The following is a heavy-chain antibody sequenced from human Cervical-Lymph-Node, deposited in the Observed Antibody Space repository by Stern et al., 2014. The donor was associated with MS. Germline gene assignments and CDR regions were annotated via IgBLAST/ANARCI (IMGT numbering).Heavy chain of an antibody. CDR1: GFTFSSYA. V-gene: IGHV3-21*01. J-gene: IGHJ6*02. D-gene: IGHD2-21*02. CDR3: ARVRGTVTVGYGMDV. CDR2: ISSTSTYA. Sequence: EVQLVESGGGLVQPGGSLRLSCAASGFTFSSYAMIWVRQAPGRGLEWVSSISSTSTYAYYADSVKGRFTISRDNAKNSLYLQMNSLRAEDMAVYYCARVRGTVTVGYGMDVWGQGTTVIVSS.